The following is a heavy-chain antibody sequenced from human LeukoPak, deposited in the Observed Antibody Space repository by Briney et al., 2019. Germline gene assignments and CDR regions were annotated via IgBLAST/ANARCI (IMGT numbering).Heavy chain of an antibody. V-gene: IGHV4-59*01. CDR2: ISYGGST. J-gene: IGHJ4*02. D-gene: IGHD2/OR15-2a*01. CDR1: GVSISSYY. CDR3: ARNDGTTSWVDY. Sequence: SETLSLTCTGSGVSISSYYWSWIRQPPGKALECIGYISYGGSTNYNPSLKSRVSISVDTSKNQFSLNLRSVTAADTAVYYCARNDGTTSWVDYWGQGTLVTVSS.